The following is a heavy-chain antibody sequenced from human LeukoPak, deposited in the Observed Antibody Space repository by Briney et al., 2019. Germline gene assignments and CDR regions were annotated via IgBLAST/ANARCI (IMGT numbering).Heavy chain of an antibody. D-gene: IGHD5-12*01. CDR1: GGSISSYY. J-gene: IGHJ4*02. CDR3: ARERGYSGYDSFYYFDY. V-gene: IGHV4-59*01. Sequence: SETLSLTCTVSGGSISSYYWSWIRQPPGKGLEWIGYIYYSGSTNYNPSLKSRVTISVDTSKNQFSLKLSSVIAADTAVYYCARERGYSGYDSFYYFDYWGQGTLVTVSS. CDR2: IYYSGST.